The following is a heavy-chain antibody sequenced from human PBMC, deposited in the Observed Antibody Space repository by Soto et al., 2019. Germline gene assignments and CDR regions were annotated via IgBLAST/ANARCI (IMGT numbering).Heavy chain of an antibody. V-gene: IGHV4-39*01. D-gene: IGHD3-22*01. J-gene: IGHJ4*02. CDR2: VYYRGST. CDR1: GSSISSSSYY. CDR3: ARLFYDSSGFDS. Sequence: SETLSLTCTVSGSSISSSSYYWGWIRQPPGKGLEWIGSVYYRGSTYYTPSLRSRVTTSVDTSKNQFSLKLNSVTAADTAVYYCARLFYDSSGFDSWGQGTLVTVSS.